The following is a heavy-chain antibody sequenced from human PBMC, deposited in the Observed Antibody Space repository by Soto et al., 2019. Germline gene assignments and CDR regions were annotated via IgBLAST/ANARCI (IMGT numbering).Heavy chain of an antibody. CDR1: GYTFTGYY. CDR3: ALDWGAHSSSAALNWFDP. D-gene: IGHD6-6*01. Sequence: ASVKVSCKASGYTFTGYYMHWVRQAPGQGLEWMGWINPNSGGTNYAQKFQGWVTMTRDTSISTAYMELSRLRSDDTAVYYCALDWGAHSSSAALNWFDPWGQGTLVTVSS. V-gene: IGHV1-2*04. J-gene: IGHJ5*02. CDR2: INPNSGGT.